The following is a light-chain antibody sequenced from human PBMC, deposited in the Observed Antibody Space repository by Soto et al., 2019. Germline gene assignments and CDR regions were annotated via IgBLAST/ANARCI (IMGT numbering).Light chain of an antibody. Sequence: AIQMTHSPSSLSASVLYIVTITFRSSQGIRNDLGWYQQKPGKAPKLLIYDASSLESGVPSRFSGSGSGTEFILTISSLQPDDFATYYCQQYDSYSWTFDQGTKV. CDR3: QQYDSYSWT. CDR2: DAS. V-gene: IGKV1-13*02. CDR1: QGIRND. J-gene: IGKJ1*01.